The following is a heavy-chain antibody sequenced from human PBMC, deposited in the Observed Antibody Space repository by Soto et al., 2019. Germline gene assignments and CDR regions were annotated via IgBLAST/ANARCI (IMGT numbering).Heavy chain of an antibody. CDR2: INAGNGNT. Sequence: GASVKVSCKASGYTFTSYAMHWVRQAPGQRLEWMGWINAGNGNTKYSQKFQGRVTITRDTSASAAYMELSSLRSEDTAVYYCGGSEVFAAARQIPYYYYGMDVWGQGTTVTVSS. CDR3: GGSEVFAAARQIPYYYYGMDV. CDR1: GYTFTSYA. J-gene: IGHJ6*02. D-gene: IGHD6-13*01. V-gene: IGHV1-3*01.